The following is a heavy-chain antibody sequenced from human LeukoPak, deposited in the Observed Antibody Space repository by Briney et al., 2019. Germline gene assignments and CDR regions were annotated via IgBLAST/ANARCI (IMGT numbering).Heavy chain of an antibody. J-gene: IGHJ6*03. D-gene: IGHD3-10*01. V-gene: IGHV3-21*01. CDR3: TRDLRGADSYYYYYMDV. CDR2: ISTSSSYI. CDR1: GFTFSTYG. Sequence: PGGSLGLSCAASGFTFSTYGMNWVRQAPGKGLEWVSSISTSSSYIYYADSLKGRFTISRDNAKNSLYLQMNSLRAEDTAVYYCTRDLRGADSYYYYYMDVWGKGTTVTVSS.